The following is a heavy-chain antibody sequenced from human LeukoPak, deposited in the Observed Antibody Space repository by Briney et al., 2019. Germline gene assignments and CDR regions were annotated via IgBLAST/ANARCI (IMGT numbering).Heavy chain of an antibody. CDR1: GFTLSSYG. CDR3: ANGPVTTGFDY. V-gene: IGHV3-23*01. Sequence: PGGSLRLSCAASGFTLSSYGLNWVRQAPGKGLEWVSAISGSGGSTYYADSVKGRFTISRDNSKNTLYLQMNSLRAEDTAIYYCANGPVTTGFDYWGQGTLVTVSS. CDR2: ISGSGGST. J-gene: IGHJ4*02. D-gene: IGHD4-17*01.